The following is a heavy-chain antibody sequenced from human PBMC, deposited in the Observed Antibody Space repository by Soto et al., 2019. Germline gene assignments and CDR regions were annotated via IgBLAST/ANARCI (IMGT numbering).Heavy chain of an antibody. J-gene: IGHJ4*02. Sequence: EVQLLESGGGLVQPGGSLRLSCAASGFTFSSYAMNWVRQAPGKGLEWVSVISGSGGSTYYADSVKGRFTISRDNSKKTRYLQMSSLRAEDTAVYYCARRASGWFFDYWGQGTLVTVSS. CDR1: GFTFSSYA. CDR2: ISGSGGST. CDR3: ARRASGWFFDY. V-gene: IGHV3-23*01. D-gene: IGHD6-19*01.